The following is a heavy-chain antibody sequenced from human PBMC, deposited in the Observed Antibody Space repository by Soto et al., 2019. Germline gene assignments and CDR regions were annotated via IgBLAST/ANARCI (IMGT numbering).Heavy chain of an antibody. CDR1: GFTFSSYA. CDR3: ATVIAAAGSGY. J-gene: IGHJ4*02. Sequence: GSLRLSCAASGFTFSSYAMSWVRQAPGKGLEWVSAISGSGGSTYYADSVKGRFTISRDISKNTLYLQMNSLRAEDTAVYYCATVIAAAGSGYWGQGTLVTVSS. V-gene: IGHV3-23*01. D-gene: IGHD6-13*01. CDR2: ISGSGGST.